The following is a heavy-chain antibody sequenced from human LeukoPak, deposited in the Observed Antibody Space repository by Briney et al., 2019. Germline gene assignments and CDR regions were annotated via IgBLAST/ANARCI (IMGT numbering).Heavy chain of an antibody. CDR3: AKYYDILTGYYPDY. CDR1: GFTFSSYG. J-gene: IGHJ4*02. CDR2: ISYDGSNK. V-gene: IGHV3-30*18. D-gene: IGHD3-9*01. Sequence: GRSLRLSCAASGFTFSSYGMHWVRQAPGKGLEWVAVISYDGSNKYYADSVKGRFTISKDNSKNTLYLQMNSLRAEDTAVYYCAKYYDILTGYYPDYWGQGTLVTVSS.